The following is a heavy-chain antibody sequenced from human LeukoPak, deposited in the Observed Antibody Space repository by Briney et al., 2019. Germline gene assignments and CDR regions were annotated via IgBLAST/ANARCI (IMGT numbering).Heavy chain of an antibody. CDR1: GYTFTSYD. CDR3: ARTYSSSWYLNYYYYYYMDV. J-gene: IGHJ6*03. V-gene: IGHV1-8*01. CDR2: MNPNSGNT. D-gene: IGHD6-13*01. Sequence: ASVTVSCKASGYTFTSYDINWVRQATGQGLEWMGWMNPNSGNTGYAQKFQGRVTMTRNTSISTAYMELSSLRSEDTAVYYCARTYSSSWYLNYYYYYYMDVWGKGTTVTISS.